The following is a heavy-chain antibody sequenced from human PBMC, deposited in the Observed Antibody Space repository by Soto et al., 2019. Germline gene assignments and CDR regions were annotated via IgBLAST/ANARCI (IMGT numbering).Heavy chain of an antibody. CDR2: IYYSGST. D-gene: IGHD6-19*01. V-gene: IGHV4-39*07. CDR3: ARDGHSSGWS. J-gene: IGHJ5*02. Sequence: SETLSVTRPVSGDSISSSSYFQGWIRQPPGKGLEWIGSIYYSGSTTYNLSLKSRVTISVDKSKNQFSLNVNSVTAADTAVYYCARDGHSSGWSWGQGTLVIVSS. CDR1: GDSISSSSYF.